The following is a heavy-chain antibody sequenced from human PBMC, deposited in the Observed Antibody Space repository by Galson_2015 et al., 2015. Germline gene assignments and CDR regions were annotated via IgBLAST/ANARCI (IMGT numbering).Heavy chain of an antibody. V-gene: IGHV1-46*01. Sequence: SCKASGNTFPNYYIHRLRQAPGQGLEWMGAINPSGGNTIYAQKFQGRVTMTRDTSTSVVYMELSSQTSEDAAVYYCATRRPCSGGTCYGLDVWGQGTTVTVSS. CDR3: ATRRPCSGGTCYGLDV. J-gene: IGHJ6*02. CDR1: GNTFPNYY. CDR2: INPSGGNT. D-gene: IGHD2-15*01.